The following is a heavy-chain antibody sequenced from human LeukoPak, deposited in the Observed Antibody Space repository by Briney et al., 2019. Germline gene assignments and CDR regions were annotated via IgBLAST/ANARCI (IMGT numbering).Heavy chain of an antibody. CDR2: ISSSSSYI. Sequence: GGSLRLSCAASGFTFSSYSMNWVRQAPGKGLEWVSSISSSSSYIYYADSVKGRFTISRDNAKNSLYLKMNSLRAEDTAVYYCARDIVVVPAAMQARDYWGQGTLVTVSS. CDR1: GFTFSSYS. V-gene: IGHV3-21*01. CDR3: ARDIVVVPAAMQARDY. J-gene: IGHJ4*02. D-gene: IGHD2-2*01.